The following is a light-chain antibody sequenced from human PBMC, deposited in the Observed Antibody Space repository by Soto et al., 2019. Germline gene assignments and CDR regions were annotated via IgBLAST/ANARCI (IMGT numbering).Light chain of an antibody. V-gene: IGLV2-14*03. CDR2: EVS. CDR1: SSDVCGYNY. CDR3: SSYASSSTS. J-gene: IGLJ1*01. Sequence: QSVLTQPASVSGSPGQSITISCTGTSSDVCGYNYVSWYQQHPGKAPKLMIYEVSNRPSGVSHRFSGSKSGNTASLTISGLQAEDEADYYCSSYASSSTSFGTGTKV.